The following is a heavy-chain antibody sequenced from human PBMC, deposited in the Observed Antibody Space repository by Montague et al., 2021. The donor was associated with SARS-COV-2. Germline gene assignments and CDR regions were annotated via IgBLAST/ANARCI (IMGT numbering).Heavy chain of an antibody. CDR2: VVPRSDST. J-gene: IGHJ4*02. CDR1: GFSFRSHV. Sequence: SLRLSCAASGFSFRSHVMNWVRQAPGKGPEWVSAVVPRSDSTFYADSVKGRFTISRDNSKNALYLQMNSLRAEDTAIYYCARAGTNSETYYWGQGTLVTVSS. V-gene: IGHV3-23*01. D-gene: IGHD1-26*01. CDR3: ARAGTNSETYY.